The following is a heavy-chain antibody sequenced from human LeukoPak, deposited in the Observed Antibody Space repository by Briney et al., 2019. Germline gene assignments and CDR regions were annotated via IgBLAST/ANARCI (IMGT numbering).Heavy chain of an antibody. J-gene: IGHJ2*01. D-gene: IGHD2-15*01. CDR2: IYYSGST. CDR1: GGSISSGDYY. V-gene: IGHV4-30-4*08. Sequence: SETLSLTCTVSGGSISSGDYYWSWIRQPPGKGLEWIGYIYYSGSTSYNPSLKSRVTILVDTSKNQFSLKLSSMTAADTAVYYCARDGYCSGGSCPYYWYFDLWGRGTLVTVSS. CDR3: ARDGYCSGGSCPYYWYFDL.